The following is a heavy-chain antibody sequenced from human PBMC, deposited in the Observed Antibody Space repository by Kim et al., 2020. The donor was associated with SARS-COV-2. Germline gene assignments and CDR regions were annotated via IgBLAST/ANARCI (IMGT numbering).Heavy chain of an antibody. CDR3: ARDGWGYCSSTSCSSPDYYYYYGMDL. CDR2: IYYSGST. Sequence: SETLSLTCTVSGGSISSYYWSWIRQPPGKGLEWIGYIYYSGSTNYNPSLKSRVTISVDTSKNQFSLKLSSVTAADTAVYYCARDGWGYCSSTSCSSPDYYYYYGMDLWGQGTPVTVSS. J-gene: IGHJ6*02. V-gene: IGHV4-59*01. CDR1: GGSISSYY. D-gene: IGHD2-2*01.